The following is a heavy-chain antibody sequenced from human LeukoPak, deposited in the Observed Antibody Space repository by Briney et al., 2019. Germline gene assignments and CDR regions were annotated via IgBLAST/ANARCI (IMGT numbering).Heavy chain of an antibody. CDR3: ARNGNSRGGPYYFDY. CDR1: GGSISSGSYY. CDR2: IYTSGST. V-gene: IGHV4-61*02. Sequence: PSQTLSLTCTVSGGSISSGSYYWSWIRQPAGKGLEWIGRIYTSGSTNYNPSLKSRVTISVDTSKNQFSLKLSSVTAADTAVYYCARNGNSRGGPYYFDYWGQGTLVTVSS. J-gene: IGHJ4*02. D-gene: IGHD4-23*01.